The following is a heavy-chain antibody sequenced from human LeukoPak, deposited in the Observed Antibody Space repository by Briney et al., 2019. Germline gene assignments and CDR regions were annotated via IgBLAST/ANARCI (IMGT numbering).Heavy chain of an antibody. CDR3: AIDGTGYSYGSPFHY. CDR1: VYTFTSYA. V-gene: IGHV7-4-1*02. D-gene: IGHD5-18*01. CDR2: INTNTGNP. Sequence: ASVKVSCKASVYTFTSYAMNWVRQPPGQGLEWMGWINTNTGNPTYAQGFTGRFVFSLDTSVSTAYLQISSLKAEDTAVYYCAIDGTGYSYGSPFHYWGQGTLVTVSS. J-gene: IGHJ4*02.